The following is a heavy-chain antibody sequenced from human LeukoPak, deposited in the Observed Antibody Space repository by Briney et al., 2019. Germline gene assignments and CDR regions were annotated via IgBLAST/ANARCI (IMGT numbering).Heavy chain of an antibody. CDR3: ASRTNSGPPF. J-gene: IGHJ1*01. CDR1: GFPFSDCA. V-gene: IGHV3-30-3*01. D-gene: IGHD3-10*01. Sequence: PGRSLRLSCAASGFPFSDCAVHWVRQAPGKGLEWVALISYDGSNKYYADSVKGRFTTSRDNSKNTLSLQMNSLRGDDTAVYYCASRTNSGPPFWGQGTLVTVSS. CDR2: ISYDGSNK.